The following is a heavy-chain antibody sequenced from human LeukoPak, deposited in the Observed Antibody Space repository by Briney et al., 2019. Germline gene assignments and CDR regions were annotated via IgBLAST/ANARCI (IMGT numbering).Heavy chain of an antibody. CDR1: GGSISSYY. Sequence: PSETLSLTCTVSGGSISSYYWSWIRQPPGKGLEWIGYIYYSGSTNYNPSLKSRVTISVDTSKNQFSLKLSSVTAADTAVYYCARGSDAAGYQPAYFDYWGQGTLVTVSS. J-gene: IGHJ4*02. CDR2: IYYSGST. CDR3: ARGSDAAGYQPAYFDY. V-gene: IGHV4-59*08. D-gene: IGHD2-2*01.